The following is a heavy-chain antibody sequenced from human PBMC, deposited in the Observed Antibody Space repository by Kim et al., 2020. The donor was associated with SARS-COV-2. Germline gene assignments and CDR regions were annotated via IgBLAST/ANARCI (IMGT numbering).Heavy chain of an antibody. V-gene: IGHV3-23*01. D-gene: IGHD2-2*01. CDR2: ILQRGANT. CDR1: GFTFSSYA. J-gene: IGHJ6*02. CDR3: TRSPSSSTNYGLDV. Sequence: GGSLRLSCAASGFTFSSYAMSWVRRAPGKGLEWVSRILQRGANTYYADSVKGRFTISRDNSESTLYLQMSSLRAEDTAIYYCTRSPSSSTNYGLDVWGQGTTVTVSS.